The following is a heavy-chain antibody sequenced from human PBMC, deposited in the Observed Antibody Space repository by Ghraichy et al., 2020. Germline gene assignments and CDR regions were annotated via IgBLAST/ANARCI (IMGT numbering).Heavy chain of an antibody. J-gene: IGHJ4*02. V-gene: IGHV3-23*01. Sequence: SCAASRFTFSSYAMSWVRQAPGKGLEWVSTIVASGGSTYYADSVKGRFTISRDNSKNTLYLQLNSLRVEDTAVYYCAKDHGSASSVWPDFWGQGTLVTVSS. CDR2: IVASGGST. CDR3: AKDHGSASSVWPDF. CDR1: RFTFSSYA. D-gene: IGHD6-19*01.